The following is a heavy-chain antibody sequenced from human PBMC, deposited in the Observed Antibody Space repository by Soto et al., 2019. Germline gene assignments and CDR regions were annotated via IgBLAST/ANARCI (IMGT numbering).Heavy chain of an antibody. D-gene: IGHD2-2*01. CDR2: IIPNFGST. CDR3: AREDSSPFYYGVDV. J-gene: IGHJ6*02. CDR1: GGSFGTYA. Sequence: QVQLVQSGAEVKKPGSSVKVSCKASGGSFGTYAVSWVRQAPGHGLEWMGAIIPNFGSTNYAQKFQGRLTITADESTSTAYMELSRLKSEDTAVYYCAREDSSPFYYGVDVWGQGTTVTVSS. V-gene: IGHV1-69*01.